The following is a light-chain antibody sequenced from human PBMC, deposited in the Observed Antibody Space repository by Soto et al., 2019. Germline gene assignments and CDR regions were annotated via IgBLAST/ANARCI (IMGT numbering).Light chain of an antibody. Sequence: DTVMTQSPPYLSASVGDRVIITCRASQSITTRLNWYQQKPGKAPKLLIHTLSTLQTGVPSRFSGGGSGTDFSLTISGLQPDDFATYYCQQSYDTPRTFGPGT. J-gene: IGKJ1*01. CDR1: QSITTR. CDR2: TLS. V-gene: IGKV1-39*01. CDR3: QQSYDTPRT.